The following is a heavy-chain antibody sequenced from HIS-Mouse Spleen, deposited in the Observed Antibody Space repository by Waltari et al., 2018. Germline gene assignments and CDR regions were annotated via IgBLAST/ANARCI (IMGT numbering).Heavy chain of an antibody. CDR2: INHSGST. D-gene: IGHD1-20*01. Sequence: QVQLQQWGAGLLKPSETLSPTCAVYGGSFSGYYSGWIRQPPGKGLEWIGEINHSGSTNYNPSLKSRVTISVDTSKNQFSLKLSSVTAADTAVYYCARWRYNNAFDIWGQGTMVTVSS. CDR1: GGSFSGYY. CDR3: ARWRYNNAFDI. V-gene: IGHV4-34*01. J-gene: IGHJ3*02.